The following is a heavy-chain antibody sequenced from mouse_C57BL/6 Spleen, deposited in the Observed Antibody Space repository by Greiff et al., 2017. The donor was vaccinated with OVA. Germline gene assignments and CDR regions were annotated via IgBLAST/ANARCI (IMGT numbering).Heavy chain of an antibody. D-gene: IGHD1-1*01. Sequence: VQLQQSGAELVKPGASVKLSCTASGFNIKDYYMHWVKQRTEQGLEWIGRIDPEDGETKYAPKFQGKATITADKSSNTAYMQLSSLTSEDTAVYYCAREITTVVATNAMDYWGQGTSVTVSS. CDR1: GFNIKDYY. V-gene: IGHV14-2*01. J-gene: IGHJ4*01. CDR2: IDPEDGET. CDR3: AREITTVVATNAMDY.